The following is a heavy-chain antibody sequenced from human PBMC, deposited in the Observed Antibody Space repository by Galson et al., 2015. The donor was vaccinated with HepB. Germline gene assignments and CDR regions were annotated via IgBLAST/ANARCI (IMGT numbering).Heavy chain of an antibody. CDR2: IKQDGSDK. Sequence: SLRLSCAVSGFTFGRYWMSWVRQAPGKGLEWVATIKQDGSDKYCVDSVKGRFTISRDSAKNSLFLQMNSLRVEDTAVYYCARDMVAVLGSFDVWGQGTMVTVS. V-gene: IGHV3-7*01. J-gene: IGHJ3*01. D-gene: IGHD4/OR15-4a*01. CDR3: ARDMVAVLGSFDV. CDR1: GFTFGRYW.